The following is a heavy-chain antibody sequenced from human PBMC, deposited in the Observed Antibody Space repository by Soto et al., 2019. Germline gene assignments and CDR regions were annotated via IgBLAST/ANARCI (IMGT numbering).Heavy chain of an antibody. CDR1: GGSFSGYY. V-gene: IGHV4-34*01. CDR3: ARGRGYSYGYRFDY. D-gene: IGHD5-18*01. CDR2: INHSGST. J-gene: IGHJ4*02. Sequence: PSETLSLTCAVYGGSFSGYYWSWIRQPPGKGLEWIGEINHSGSTNYNPSLKSRVTISVDTSKNQFSLKLSSVTAADTAVYYCARGRGYSYGYRFDYWGQGTLVTVPS.